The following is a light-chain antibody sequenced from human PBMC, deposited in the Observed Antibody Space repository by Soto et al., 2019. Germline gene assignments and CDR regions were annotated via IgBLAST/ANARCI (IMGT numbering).Light chain of an antibody. CDR1: QSISSW. Sequence: DIQMTQSPFILSASVGDRVTITCRASQSISSWLAWYQQKPGKAPKLLIYDASSLESGVPSRFSGSGSGTEFTLTISSLQPDDFATYYCQQYNSYSWTFGQGTKVDNK. CDR2: DAS. V-gene: IGKV1-5*01. CDR3: QQYNSYSWT. J-gene: IGKJ1*01.